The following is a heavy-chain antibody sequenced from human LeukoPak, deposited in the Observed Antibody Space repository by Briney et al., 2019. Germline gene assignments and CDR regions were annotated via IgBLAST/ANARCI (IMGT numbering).Heavy chain of an antibody. V-gene: IGHV3-30*02. D-gene: IGHD6-13*01. CDR2: VRYDGSNK. CDR1: GFTFSSYG. J-gene: IGHJ1*01. CDR3: ARKLTIAAAGRYFQH. Sequence: GGSLRLSCAASGFTFSSYGMHWVRQAPGKGLEWVAFVRYDGSNKYYADSVKGRFTISRDNAKNSLYLQMNSLRAEDTAVYYCARKLTIAAAGRYFQHWGQGTLVTVSS.